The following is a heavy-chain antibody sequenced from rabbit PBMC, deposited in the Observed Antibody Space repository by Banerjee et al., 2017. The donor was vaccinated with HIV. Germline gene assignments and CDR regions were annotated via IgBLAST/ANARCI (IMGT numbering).Heavy chain of an antibody. J-gene: IGHJ4*01. Sequence: QSLEESGGGLVQPEGSLTLTCTASGFSLSNDGYMCWVRQAPGKGLEWIACIYTGSSGSTYYASWAKGRFTISKTSSTTVTLQMTSLTAADTATYFCARTSYSDYGYNLWGQGTLVTVS. CDR3: ARTSYSDYGYNL. V-gene: IGHV1S40*01. CDR1: GFSLSNDGY. D-gene: IGHD1-1*01. CDR2: IYTGSSGST.